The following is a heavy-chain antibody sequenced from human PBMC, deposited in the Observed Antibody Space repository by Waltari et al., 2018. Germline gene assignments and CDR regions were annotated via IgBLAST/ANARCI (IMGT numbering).Heavy chain of an antibody. V-gene: IGHV4-39*01. J-gene: IGHJ5*02. Sequence: QLQLQESGPGLVKPSEPLSLTCTVSGGSISSSSYYWGWIRQPPGKGLEWIGSIYYSGSTYYNPSLKSRVTISVDTSKNQFSLKLSSVTAADTAVYYCARHVSYDILTGYFGWFDPWGQGTLVTVSS. CDR1: GGSISSSSYY. D-gene: IGHD3-9*01. CDR2: IYYSGST. CDR3: ARHVSYDILTGYFGWFDP.